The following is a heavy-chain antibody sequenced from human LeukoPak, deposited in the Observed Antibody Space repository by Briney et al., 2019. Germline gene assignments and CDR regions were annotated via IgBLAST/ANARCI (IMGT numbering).Heavy chain of an antibody. CDR3: ARAVVVPAAISPLDY. V-gene: IGHV4-4*07. J-gene: IGHJ4*02. D-gene: IGHD2-2*01. CDR1: GGSISSYY. CDR2: IYTSGST. Sequence: SETLSLTCTVSGGSISSYYWSWIRQPAGKGLEWIGRIYTSGSTNYNPSLKSRVTISVDTSKNQFSLKLSSVTAADTAVYYCARAVVVPAAISPLDYWGQGTLVTVSS.